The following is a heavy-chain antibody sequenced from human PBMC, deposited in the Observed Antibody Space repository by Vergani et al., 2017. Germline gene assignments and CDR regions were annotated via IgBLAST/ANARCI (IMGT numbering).Heavy chain of an antibody. J-gene: IGHJ3*02. V-gene: IGHV3-11*01. CDR3: ARDHRDYNNYPGTFDI. Sequence: QVQLVESGGGWVKPGGSLRLSCAAWGFSFSDHYMTWIRQAPGKGRDWVSYISNSGNTVEYADSVRGRFSISRDNAKSSLFLQMDSLRAEDTAVYYCARDHRDYNNYPGTFDIWGQGSMVTVSS. D-gene: IGHD5-24*01. CDR2: ISNSGNTV. CDR1: GFSFSDHY.